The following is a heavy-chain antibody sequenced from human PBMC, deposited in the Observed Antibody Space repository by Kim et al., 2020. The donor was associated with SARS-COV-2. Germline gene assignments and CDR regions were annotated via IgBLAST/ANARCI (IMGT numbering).Heavy chain of an antibody. V-gene: IGHV3-13*01. Sequence: SVKGRFTISRENAKNSLYLQMNSLRAGDTAVYYCTRGGIAAAGLYYGMDVWGQATTVTVSS. D-gene: IGHD6-13*01. CDR3: TRGGIAAAGLYYGMDV. J-gene: IGHJ6*02.